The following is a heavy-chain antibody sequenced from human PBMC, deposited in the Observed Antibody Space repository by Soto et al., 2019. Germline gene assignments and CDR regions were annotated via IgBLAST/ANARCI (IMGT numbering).Heavy chain of an antibody. CDR1: GGTFNTYA. J-gene: IGHJ4*01. CDR3: SREVQVHTPAFVY. V-gene: IGHV1-69*19. D-gene: IGHD3-10*01. Sequence: QVQLVQSGAEMKKPGSSVKVSCQSSGGTFNTYAMNWVRQAPGQGPEWMGDISPMFGAANYAPKFQGRVTMTADETTGTSYMQLSSLTSEDTALYFCSREVQVHTPAFVYWGHGTLVNVSS. CDR2: ISPMFGAA.